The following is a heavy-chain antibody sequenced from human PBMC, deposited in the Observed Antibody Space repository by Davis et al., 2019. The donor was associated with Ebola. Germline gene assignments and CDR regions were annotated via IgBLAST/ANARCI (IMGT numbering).Heavy chain of an antibody. V-gene: IGHV6-1*01. Sequence: HSQTLSLTCAISGDSVSSGGWNWIRQSPSRGLEWLGRTYYNSKWYNDYAVSVKSRITINPDTSRNHFSLQLNSVTPEDTAVYYCTRGWGRSGFDIWGHGTMVTVSS. J-gene: IGHJ3*02. CDR3: TRGWGRSGFDI. D-gene: IGHD3-3*01. CDR1: GDSVSSGG. CDR2: TYYNSKWYN.